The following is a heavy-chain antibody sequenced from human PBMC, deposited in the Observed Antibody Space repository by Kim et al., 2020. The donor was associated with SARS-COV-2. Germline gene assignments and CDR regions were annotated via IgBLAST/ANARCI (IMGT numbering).Heavy chain of an antibody. J-gene: IGHJ6*02. CDR1: GFTFDDYA. V-gene: IGHV3-9*01. Sequence: GGSLRLSCAASGFTFDDYAMHWVRQAPGKGLEWVSGISWNSGSIGYADSVKGRFTISRDNAKNSLYLQMNSLRAEDTALYYCASQGAAAGTPNYYYYGMDVWGQGTTVTVSS. CDR2: ISWNSGSI. D-gene: IGHD6-13*01. CDR3: ASQGAAAGTPNYYYYGMDV.